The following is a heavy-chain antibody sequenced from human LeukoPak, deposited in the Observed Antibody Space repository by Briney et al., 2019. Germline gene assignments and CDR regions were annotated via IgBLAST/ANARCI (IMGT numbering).Heavy chain of an antibody. Sequence: ASVKVSCKASGGTFSSYAISWVRQAPGQGLEWMGRIIPIFGIANYAQKFQGRVTITTDESTSTAYMELSSLRSEDTAVYYCARVDPLVGAIDYWGQGTLVTVSS. D-gene: IGHD1-26*01. CDR3: ARVDPLVGAIDY. CDR2: IIPIFGIA. V-gene: IGHV1-69*05. J-gene: IGHJ4*02. CDR1: GGTFSSYA.